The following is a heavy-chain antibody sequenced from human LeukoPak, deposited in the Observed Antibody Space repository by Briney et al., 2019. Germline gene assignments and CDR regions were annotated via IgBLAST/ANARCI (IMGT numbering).Heavy chain of an antibody. J-gene: IGHJ4*02. CDR2: IYFGGST. Sequence: PSETLSLTCTVFGGSISGYYWSWIRQPPGKALEWIGYIYFGGSTHYNPSLKSRVTMSADTSENQFSLNLRSMTAADTAVYYCARVSSVGSYWSDFEYWGQGTLVTVSS. CDR1: GGSISGYY. D-gene: IGHD1-26*01. V-gene: IGHV4-59*01. CDR3: ARVSSVGSYWSDFEY.